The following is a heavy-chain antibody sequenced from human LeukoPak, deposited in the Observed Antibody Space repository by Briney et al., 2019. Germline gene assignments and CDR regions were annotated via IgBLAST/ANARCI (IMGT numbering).Heavy chain of an antibody. CDR2: VYPLDSET. Sequence: GESLKISCQTPGYSFNTFMIAWVRQAPGRGLEWMGLVYPLDSETRYGPSFQGQVTISADKSTSSAFLQWDSLKASDTAMYYCVRHNTGADYWGQGTLVTVSS. V-gene: IGHV5-51*01. D-gene: IGHD1-14*01. J-gene: IGHJ4*02. CDR3: VRHNTGADY. CDR1: GYSFNTFM.